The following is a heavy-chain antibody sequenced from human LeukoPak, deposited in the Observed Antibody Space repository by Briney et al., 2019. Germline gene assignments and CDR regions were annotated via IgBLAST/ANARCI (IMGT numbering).Heavy chain of an antibody. Sequence: GGSLRLSCAASGFTFSSYAMSWVRRAPGKGLEWVSVISASGGSTYYADSVKGRFTISRDNSKNTLSLQMNSLGAEDTAVYYCAKGTWLYAFGIWGQGTMVTVSS. J-gene: IGHJ3*02. V-gene: IGHV3-23*01. CDR1: GFTFSSYA. CDR3: AKGTWLYAFGI. D-gene: IGHD6-19*01. CDR2: ISASGGST.